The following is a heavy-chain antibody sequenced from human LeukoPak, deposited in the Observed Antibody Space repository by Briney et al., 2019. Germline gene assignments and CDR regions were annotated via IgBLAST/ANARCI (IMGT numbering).Heavy chain of an antibody. D-gene: IGHD1-26*01. CDR3: ARLGSYHDF. Sequence: SEALSLTCTVSGASLSNYYWSWIRQTPEKGLEWMGHIHSSGGSSYYPSLKTRLTLSLDTSRNQLSLKLPSVTAADTAVYFCARLGSYHDFWGQGALVTVSS. J-gene: IGHJ4*02. CDR1: GASLSNYY. CDR2: IHSSGGS. V-gene: IGHV4-4*09.